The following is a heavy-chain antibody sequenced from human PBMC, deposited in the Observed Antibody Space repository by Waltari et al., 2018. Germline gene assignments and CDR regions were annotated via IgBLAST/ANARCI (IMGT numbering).Heavy chain of an antibody. V-gene: IGHV3-7*01. CDR1: GFTLSSYW. CDR3: ARDQWFAFDI. J-gene: IGHJ3*02. D-gene: IGHD3-22*01. Sequence: EVQLVESGGGLVQPGGSLRLSCAASGFTLSSYWRSWVRPAPGKGLEWGANIKKDGSAEYEGDSVRGRFTISRDNAKNSLYLQMNSLRPEDTAVYYCARDQWFAFDIWGQGTMVTVSS. CDR2: IKKDGSAE.